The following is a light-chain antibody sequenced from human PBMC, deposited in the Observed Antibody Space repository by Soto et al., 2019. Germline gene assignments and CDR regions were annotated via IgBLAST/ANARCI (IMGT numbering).Light chain of an antibody. J-gene: IGLJ1*01. CDR2: DVS. Sequence: QSVLTQPASVSGSPGQSMTISCTGTSSDVGGYNYVSWYQQHPGKAPKLMIYDVSERPSGVSDRFSASKSGNTASLIISGLQAEDEADYYCSSFTSDSSHYVFGSGTKVTVL. CDR3: SSFTSDSSHYV. V-gene: IGLV2-14*01. CDR1: SSDVGGYNY.